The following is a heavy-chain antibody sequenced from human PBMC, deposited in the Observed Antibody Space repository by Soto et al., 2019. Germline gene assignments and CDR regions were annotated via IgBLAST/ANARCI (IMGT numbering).Heavy chain of an antibody. CDR3: ARSASLGELSLWY. J-gene: IGHJ4*02. CDR1: GFTFSSYS. D-gene: IGHD3-16*02. CDR2: ISSSSSYI. Sequence: PGGSLRLSCAASGFTFSSYSMNWVRQAPGKGLEWVSSISSSSSYIYYADSVKGRFTISRDNAKNSLYLQMNSLRAEDTAVYYCARSASLGELSLWYWGQGTRVTVS. V-gene: IGHV3-21*01.